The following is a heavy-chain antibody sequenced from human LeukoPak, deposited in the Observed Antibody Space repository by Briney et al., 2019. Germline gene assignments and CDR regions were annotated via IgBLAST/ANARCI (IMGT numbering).Heavy chain of an antibody. CDR3: ASVRRGFGESSKYYSYYYMDV. V-gene: IGHV4-39*01. J-gene: IGHJ6*03. CDR2: IYYSGST. CDR1: GGSIGSTSYY. D-gene: IGHD3-10*01. Sequence: SETLSLTCSVSGGSIGSTSYYWGWIRQPPGKGLEWIGNIYYSGSTYFNPSLKSRVTISVDTSKNQFSLKLSAVAATDTAVYYCASVRRGFGESSKYYSYYYMDVWGIGTTVTISS.